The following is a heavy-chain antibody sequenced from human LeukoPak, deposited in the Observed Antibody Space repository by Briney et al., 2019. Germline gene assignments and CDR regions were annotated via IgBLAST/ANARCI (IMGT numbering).Heavy chain of an antibody. Sequence: GGSLRLSCAASGFTFSSYGMHWVRQAPGKGLEWVAVIWYDGSNKYYADSVKGRFTISRDNSKNTLYLQMNSLRAEDTAVYYCAKDSGGAFDIWAKGQWSPSLQ. J-gene: IGHJ3*02. CDR1: GFTFSSYG. CDR2: IWYDGSNK. CDR3: AKDSGGAFDI. D-gene: IGHD2-15*01. V-gene: IGHV3-33*06.